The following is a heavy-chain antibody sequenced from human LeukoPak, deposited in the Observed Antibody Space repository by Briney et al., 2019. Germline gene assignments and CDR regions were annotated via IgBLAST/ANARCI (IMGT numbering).Heavy chain of an antibody. CDR3: ARDRYYYDSSGYYCDY. V-gene: IGHV1-69*06. J-gene: IGHJ4*02. D-gene: IGHD3-22*01. CDR1: GGTFSSYA. Sequence: SVEVSCKASGGTFSSYAISWVRQAPGQGLEWMGGIIPIFGTANYAQKFQGRVTITADKSTSTAYMELSSLRSEDTAVYYCARDRYYYDSSGYYCDYWGQGTLVTVSS. CDR2: IIPIFGTA.